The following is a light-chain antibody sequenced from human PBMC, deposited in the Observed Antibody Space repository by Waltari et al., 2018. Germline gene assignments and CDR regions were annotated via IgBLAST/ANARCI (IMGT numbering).Light chain of an antibody. CDR3: QTWGTGIGV. J-gene: IGLJ7*01. CDR1: SGHSSYA. V-gene: IGLV4-69*02. Sequence: QLVLTQSPSASASLGASVKLTCTLSSGHSSYAIAWHQQQPGKGPRYLMKVNSDGSHTKGDGIPDRFSGSSSGAERYLTISSLQSEDEADYYCQTWGTGIGVFGGGTQLTVL. CDR2: VNSDGSH.